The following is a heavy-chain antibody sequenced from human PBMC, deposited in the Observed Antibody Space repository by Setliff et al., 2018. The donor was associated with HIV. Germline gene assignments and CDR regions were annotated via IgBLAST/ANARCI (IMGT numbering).Heavy chain of an antibody. CDR1: GGSIGSAGYS. CDR3: ARQPLVSAIGFEAFDI. J-gene: IGHJ3*02. V-gene: IGHV4-30-2*01. CDR2: INYSGST. D-gene: IGHD1-26*01. Sequence: SETLSLTCTVSGGSIGSAGYSWTWIRQPPGKGLEWIGYINYSGSTYYNPSLKSRVTISKDRSKNQFSLKLSSVTAADTAVYYCARQPLVSAIGFEAFDIWGQGTKVTVSS.